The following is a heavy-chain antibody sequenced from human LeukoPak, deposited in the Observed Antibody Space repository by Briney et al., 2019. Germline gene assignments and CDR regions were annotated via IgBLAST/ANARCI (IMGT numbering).Heavy chain of an antibody. Sequence: SVKVSCKASGGTFSSYAISWVRQAPGQGLEWMGGIIPIFGTANYAQKFQGRVTITTDESTSTAYMELSSLRSEDTAVYYCARVGADYYDSSGTLFDYWGQGTLVTVSS. CDR1: GGTFSSYA. CDR2: IIPIFGTA. J-gene: IGHJ4*02. D-gene: IGHD3-22*01. CDR3: ARVGADYYDSSGTLFDY. V-gene: IGHV1-69*05.